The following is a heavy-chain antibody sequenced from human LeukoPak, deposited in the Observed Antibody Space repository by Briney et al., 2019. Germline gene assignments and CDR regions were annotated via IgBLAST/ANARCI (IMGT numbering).Heavy chain of an antibody. CDR1: GYSFTSYW. D-gene: IGHD1-26*01. J-gene: IGHJ3*02. CDR2: IYPGDSDT. V-gene: IGHV5-51*01. Sequence: GESLKISCKGSGYSFTSYWIGWVRQMPGKGLEWMGIIYPGDSDTRYSPSFQGQVTISADKSISTAYLQWSSLKASDTAMYYCARHLGRVRVGAPYDAFDIWGQGTMVTVSS. CDR3: ARHLGRVRVGAPYDAFDI.